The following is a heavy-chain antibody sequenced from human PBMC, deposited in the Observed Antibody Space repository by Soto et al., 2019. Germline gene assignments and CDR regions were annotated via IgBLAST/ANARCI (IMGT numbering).Heavy chain of an antibody. CDR3: ATARTRIAVAGETREFFDY. CDR2: INPNSGGT. V-gene: IGHV1-2*04. D-gene: IGHD6-19*01. CDR1: GYTFTDFY. J-gene: IGHJ4*01. Sequence: ASVKVSCKTSGYTFTDFYMHWVRQAPGQGLEWMGWINPNSGGTKYAQNFQGWVTMTRDTSISTAYMELSRLRSDDTAVYYCATARTRIAVAGETREFFDYWG.